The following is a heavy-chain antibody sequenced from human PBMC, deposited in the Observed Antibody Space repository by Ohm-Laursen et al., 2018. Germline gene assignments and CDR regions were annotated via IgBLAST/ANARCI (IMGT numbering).Heavy chain of an antibody. CDR2: LKSKTHGGTT. V-gene: IGHV3-15*01. D-gene: IGHD2-8*01. Sequence: SLRLSCAASGFTFSSYWMHWVRQAPGKGLEWVGRLKSKTHGGTTDYPAPVKGRFVISRDDSRDTLYLQMNGLKTEDTAVYFCTTDRGIMARPLFDAWGQGTLVTVSS. CDR1: GFTFSSYW. CDR3: TTDRGIMARPLFDA. J-gene: IGHJ4*02.